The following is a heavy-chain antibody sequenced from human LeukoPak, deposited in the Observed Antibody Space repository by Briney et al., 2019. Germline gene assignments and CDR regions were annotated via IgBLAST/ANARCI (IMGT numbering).Heavy chain of an antibody. CDR3: AATYYYDSSAYLGGA. V-gene: IGHV4-39*01. D-gene: IGHD3-22*01. CDR2: IYYRGRT. J-gene: IGHJ4*02. CDR1: GGSISTSSYY. Sequence: PSETLSLTCTVSGGSISTSSYYWGWIRQPPGKGLEWIGSIYYRGRTYYNPSLKGRVTISVDTSKNQFSLKLSSVTAADTAVYYCAATYYYDSSAYLGGAWGQGTLVTVSS.